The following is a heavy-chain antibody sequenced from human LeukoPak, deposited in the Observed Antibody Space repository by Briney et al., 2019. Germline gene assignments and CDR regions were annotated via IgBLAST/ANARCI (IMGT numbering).Heavy chain of an antibody. CDR3: ARDKLGSGYSSDFDC. J-gene: IGHJ4*02. CDR1: GFSVSSNY. Sequence: GGSLRLSCAASGFSVSSNYMNWVRQAPGKGLEWVSAIYTGGTTYYADSVKGRFTISRDNSKNTLYLQLNSRRAEDTAVYYCARDKLGSGYSSDFDCWGQGTLVTVSS. CDR2: IYTGGTT. V-gene: IGHV3-66*02. D-gene: IGHD6-19*01.